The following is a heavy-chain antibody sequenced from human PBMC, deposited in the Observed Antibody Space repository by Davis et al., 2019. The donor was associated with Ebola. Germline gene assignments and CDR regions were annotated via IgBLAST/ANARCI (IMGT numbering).Heavy chain of an antibody. CDR2: IGGSGGST. J-gene: IGHJ5*02. CDR3: AKAGAAAAINWFDP. V-gene: IGHV3-23*01. Sequence: PGGSLRLSCAASGFAFSSYAMSWVRQAPGKGLEWVSAIGGSGGSTYYADSVKGRFTISRDNSKNTLYLQMNSLRAEDTAVYYCAKAGAAAAINWFDPWGQGTLVTVSS. CDR1: GFAFSSYA. D-gene: IGHD6-13*01.